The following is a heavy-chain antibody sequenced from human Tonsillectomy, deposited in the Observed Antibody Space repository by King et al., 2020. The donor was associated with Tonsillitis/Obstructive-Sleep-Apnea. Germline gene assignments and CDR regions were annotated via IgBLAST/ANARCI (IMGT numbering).Heavy chain of an antibody. V-gene: IGHV3-30*18. CDR1: GFTFSSYG. Sequence: VQLVESGGGEVQPGRSLRLSCAVSGFTFSSYGMHWVRQAPGKGLEWVAVISYDGSNKYYADSVKGRFTISRDNSKNTLYLQMNSRRAEDTAVYYFAKGGEAFDYWGQGTLVTVSS. CDR3: AKGGEAFDY. D-gene: IGHD3-16*01. J-gene: IGHJ4*02. CDR2: ISYDGSNK.